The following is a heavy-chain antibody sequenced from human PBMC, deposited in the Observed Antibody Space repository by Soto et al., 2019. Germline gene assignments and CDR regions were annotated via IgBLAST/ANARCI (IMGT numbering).Heavy chain of an antibody. J-gene: IGHJ4*02. Sequence: GSLRLSCAASGFTFSTSAMHWVRQAPGKGLEWVSYISDSSSTIHYADSVKGRFTISRDNAKNSLYLQMNSLRAEDTAVYYCARDDYPYYDDSSGYHLDYWGQGALVTVSS. D-gene: IGHD3-22*01. CDR1: GFTFSTSA. V-gene: IGHV3-48*01. CDR2: ISDSSSTI. CDR3: ARDDYPYYDDSSGYHLDY.